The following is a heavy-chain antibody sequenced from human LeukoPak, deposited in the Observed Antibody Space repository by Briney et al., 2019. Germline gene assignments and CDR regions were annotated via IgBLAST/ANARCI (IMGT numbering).Heavy chain of an antibody. Sequence: PGGSLRLSCAASGFAFTTYALSWVRQAPGKGLEWVSSISGSSGIIDYADSVKGRFIISRDNSDNTLYLQMNSLGVEDTAIYYCTRGRQLWEYWGQGTLVTVSS. D-gene: IGHD3-16*01. CDR2: ISGSSGII. CDR3: TRGRQLWEY. J-gene: IGHJ4*02. CDR1: GFAFTTYA. V-gene: IGHV3-23*01.